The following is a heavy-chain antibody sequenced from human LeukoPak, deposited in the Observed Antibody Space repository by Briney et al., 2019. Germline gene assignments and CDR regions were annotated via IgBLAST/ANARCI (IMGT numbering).Heavy chain of an antibody. Sequence: GGSLRLSCAASGFTFCSYGMHWVRQAPGTGLEGVTVICYDGSNKYYAVSVEGRFTISRDNSKNTLYLQMNSLRAEDTAVYFCARDGKYDIWGGFDYWGQGTLVTVSS. J-gene: IGHJ4*02. V-gene: IGHV3-33*01. D-gene: IGHD3-9*01. CDR3: ARDGKYDIWGGFDY. CDR2: ICYDGSNK. CDR1: GFTFCSYG.